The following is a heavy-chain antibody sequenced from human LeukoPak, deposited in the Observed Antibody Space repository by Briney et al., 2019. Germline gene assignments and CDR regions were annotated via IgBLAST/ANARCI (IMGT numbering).Heavy chain of an antibody. D-gene: IGHD2-8*01. Sequence: PSETLSLTCAVYGGSFSGYYWTWIRQLPGKGLQWIGEISDSGSTNYNPSLKSRITKSVDTSKNQISLRLSSVIAADTAIYYCARATDDEFYLYYGMDVWGQGTAVTVSS. CDR1: GGSFSGYY. CDR3: ARATDDEFYLYYGMDV. J-gene: IGHJ6*02. V-gene: IGHV4-34*01. CDR2: ISDSGST.